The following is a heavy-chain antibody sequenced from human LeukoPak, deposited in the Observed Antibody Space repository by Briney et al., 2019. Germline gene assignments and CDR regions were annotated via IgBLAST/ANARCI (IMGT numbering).Heavy chain of an antibody. J-gene: IGHJ6*03. Sequence: GGSLRLSCAASGFTFSSYSMNWVRQAPGKGLEWVSSISSSSYIYYADSVKGRFTISRDNAKNSLYLQMNSLRAEDTAVYYCARQSGYSTYYYYYMDVWGKGTTVTVSS. CDR3: ARQSGYSTYYYYYMDV. CDR2: ISSSSYI. V-gene: IGHV3-21*01. CDR1: GFTFSSYS. D-gene: IGHD5-18*01.